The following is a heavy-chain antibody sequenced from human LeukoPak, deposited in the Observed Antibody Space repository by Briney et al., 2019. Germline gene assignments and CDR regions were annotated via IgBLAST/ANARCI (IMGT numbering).Heavy chain of an antibody. Sequence: ASVKVSCKGSGYTLTELSMHWVRQAPGKGLEWMGGFDPEDGETIYAQKFQGRVTMTEDTSTDTAYMELSSLRSEDTAVYYCATSRVQLGGFDYWGQGTLVTVSS. CDR1: GYTLTELS. J-gene: IGHJ4*02. CDR3: ATSRVQLGGFDY. D-gene: IGHD3-16*01. V-gene: IGHV1-24*01. CDR2: FDPEDGET.